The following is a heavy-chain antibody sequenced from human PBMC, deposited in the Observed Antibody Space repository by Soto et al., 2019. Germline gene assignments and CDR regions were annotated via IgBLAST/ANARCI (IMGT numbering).Heavy chain of an antibody. J-gene: IGHJ4*02. D-gene: IGHD2-21*01. Sequence: SETLSLTCSVSGYSISSGYYWGWIRQAPGKGLEWIGNIHHSGSTYYNPSLESRVTISIDTSKNQFSLRLTSVTAADTAIYYCARDISASDEDYWGQGPLVTVSS. CDR3: ARDISASDEDY. CDR2: IHHSGST. V-gene: IGHV4-38-2*02. CDR1: GYSISSGYY.